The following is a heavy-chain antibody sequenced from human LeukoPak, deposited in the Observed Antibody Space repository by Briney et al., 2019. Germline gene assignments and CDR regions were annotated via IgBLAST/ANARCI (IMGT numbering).Heavy chain of an antibody. D-gene: IGHD3-22*01. Sequence: GGSLRLSCAASGFTVSSNYMXXXRQAXGXXXXXXXXLXXGXXXYXXASVXXXXXXXXDNSKNTLYLQMNSLRAEDTAVYYCARGQYYYDSSGYFDYWGQGTLVTVSS. CDR2: LXXGXXX. CDR1: GFTVSSNY. CDR3: ARGQYYYDSSGYFDY. V-gene: IGHV3-53*01. J-gene: IGHJ4*02.